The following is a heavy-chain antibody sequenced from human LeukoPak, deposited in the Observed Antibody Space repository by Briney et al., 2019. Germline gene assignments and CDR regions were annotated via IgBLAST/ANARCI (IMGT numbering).Heavy chain of an antibody. CDR1: GYTFTGYY. CDR3: ARLDGRDDY. D-gene: IGHD1-1*01. CDR2: INPNSGGT. V-gene: IGHV1-2*02. J-gene: IGHJ4*02. Sequence: ASVKVSCKASGYTFTGYYMHWVRQAPGQGLEWMGWINPNSGGTNYAQKFQGRVTMTRDTSISTAYMELSSLRSDDTAVFYCARLDGRDDYWGQGTLVTVSS.